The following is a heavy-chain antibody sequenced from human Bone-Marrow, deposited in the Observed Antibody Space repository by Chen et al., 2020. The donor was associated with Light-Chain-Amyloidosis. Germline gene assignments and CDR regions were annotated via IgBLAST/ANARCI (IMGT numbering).Heavy chain of an antibody. J-gene: IGHJ4*02. D-gene: IGHD3-16*01. V-gene: IGHV1-69*01. CDR1: GGIFDSFP. CDR3: ARTSDFWGTFLFYF. Sequence: QVQLLQSGAAVKKPGSSVKLSCKTSGGIFDSFPLSWLRQAPGQGLEWMGEITPFTGTPTYAQKFEGRRTITADPMAMTGFMGLSRLTSEDTALVYCARTSDFWGTFLFYFWGQGSLVTVSS. CDR2: ITPFTGTP.